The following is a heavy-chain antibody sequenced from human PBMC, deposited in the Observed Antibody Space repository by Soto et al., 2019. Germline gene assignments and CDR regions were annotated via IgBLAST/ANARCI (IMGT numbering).Heavy chain of an antibody. D-gene: IGHD4-17*01. V-gene: IGHV1-69*02. CDR2: IIPILGIA. CDR1: GGTFSSYT. CDR3: APSYGDYDGYFQH. J-gene: IGHJ1*01. Sequence: QVQLVQSGAEVKKPGSSVKVSCKASGGTFSSYTISWVRQAPGQGLEWMGRIIPILGIAIYAQKFQGRVTITADKSTSTAYMELSSLRSEDTAVYYCAPSYGDYDGYFQHWGQGTLVTVSS.